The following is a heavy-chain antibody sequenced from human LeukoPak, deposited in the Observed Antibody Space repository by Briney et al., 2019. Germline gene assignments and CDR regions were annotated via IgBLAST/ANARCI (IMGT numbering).Heavy chain of an antibody. CDR2: IIPILGIA. Sequence: GASVKVSCKASGGTFSSYAISWVRQAPGQGPEWMGRIIPILGIANYAQRLQGRVTMTTDTSTSTAYMELRSLRSDDTAVYYCARGLIRGYSYGYGHYYGMDVWGQGTTVTVSS. V-gene: IGHV1-69*04. J-gene: IGHJ6*02. CDR1: GGTFSSYA. CDR3: ARGLIRGYSYGYGHYYGMDV. D-gene: IGHD5-18*01.